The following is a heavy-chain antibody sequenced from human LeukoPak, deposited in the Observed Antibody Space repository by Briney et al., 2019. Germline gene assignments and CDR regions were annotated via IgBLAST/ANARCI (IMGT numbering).Heavy chain of an antibody. Sequence: GGSLRLSCAASGFTFSSYGMHWVRQAPGKGLEWVAVISYDGSNKYYADSVKGPFTISRDNSKNTLYLQMNSLRAEDTAVYYCAKGGYCSSTSCYALGNSTDYWGQGTLVTVSS. CDR3: AKGGYCSSTSCYALGNSTDY. V-gene: IGHV3-30*18. CDR2: ISYDGSNK. D-gene: IGHD2-2*01. J-gene: IGHJ4*02. CDR1: GFTFSSYG.